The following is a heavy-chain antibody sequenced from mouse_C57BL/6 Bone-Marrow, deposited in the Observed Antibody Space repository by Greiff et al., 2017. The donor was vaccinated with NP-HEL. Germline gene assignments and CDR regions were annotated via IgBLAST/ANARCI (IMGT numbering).Heavy chain of an antibody. Sequence: VHLVESGPGLVQPSQSLSITCTVSGFSLTSYGVHWVRQSPGKGLAWLGVIWRGGSTDYNAAFMSRLSITKDNSKSQFFFKRNSLQADDTAIYYWAKRGSYDGYYDYAMDYWGQGTSVTVSS. V-gene: IGHV2-5*01. CDR2: IWRGGST. CDR3: AKRGSYDGYYDYAMDY. J-gene: IGHJ4*01. D-gene: IGHD2-3*01. CDR1: GFSLTSYG.